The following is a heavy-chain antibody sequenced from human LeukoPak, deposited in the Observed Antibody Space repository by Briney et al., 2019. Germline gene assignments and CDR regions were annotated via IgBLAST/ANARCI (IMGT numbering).Heavy chain of an antibody. CDR2: IRSKANSYAT. J-gene: IGHJ6*03. D-gene: IGHD3-9*01. CDR3: TRTSDILTGYTPREAYYYYYHMDV. Sequence: GSVRLSCAASGFTFSVSAMHWVRQASGKGLEWVGRIRSKANSYATVYAASVKGRFTISRDDSKNTAYLQMNSLKTEDTAVYYCTRTSDILTGYTPREAYYYYYHMDVWGKGTTVPISS. CDR1: GFTFSVSA. V-gene: IGHV3-73*01.